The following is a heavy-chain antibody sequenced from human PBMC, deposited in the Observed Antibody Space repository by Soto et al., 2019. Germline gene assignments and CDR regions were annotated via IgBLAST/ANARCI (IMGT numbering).Heavy chain of an antibody. CDR3: ARGTAPPSRYSRSPPFPH. Sequence: QVQLVQSGAEVKKPGASVKVSCKASGYTFTSYGISWVRQAPGQGLEWMGWISAYNGNTNYAQKLQGRVTMTTDTSTSTAYLGLGGPGSDGTAVYFCARGTAPPSRYSRSPPFPHWGQGTLVTVSS. CDR1: GYTFTSYG. V-gene: IGHV1-18*01. CDR2: ISAYNGNT. D-gene: IGHD6-13*01. J-gene: IGHJ1*01.